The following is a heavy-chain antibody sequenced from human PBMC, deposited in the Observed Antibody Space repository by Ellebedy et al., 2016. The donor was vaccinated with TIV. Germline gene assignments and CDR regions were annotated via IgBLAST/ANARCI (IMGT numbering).Heavy chain of an antibody. CDR1: GGSFSGYY. Sequence: SETLSLTXAVYGGSFSGYYWSWIRQPPGKGLEWIGYIYYSGSTNYNPSLKSRVTISVDTSKNQFSLNLSSVTAADTAVYYCARERRYYGMDVWGQGTTVTVSS. CDR3: ARERRYYGMDV. V-gene: IGHV4-59*01. J-gene: IGHJ6*02. CDR2: IYYSGST.